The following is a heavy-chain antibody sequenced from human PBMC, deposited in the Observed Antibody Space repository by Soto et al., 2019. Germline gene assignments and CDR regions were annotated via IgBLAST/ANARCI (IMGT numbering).Heavy chain of an antibody. V-gene: IGHV1-18*01. Sequence: QVQLVQSGAEVKKPGASVKVSCKASGYTFTSYGISWVRQAPGQGLEWMGWISAYNGNTNYAQKLQGRVTMTTDTSTSTAYMELRSLRSDDTAVYYCARESLPYYYDSSGCGTFQHWGQGTLVTVSS. CDR1: GYTFTSYG. CDR3: ARESLPYYYDSSGCGTFQH. D-gene: IGHD3-22*01. CDR2: ISAYNGNT. J-gene: IGHJ1*01.